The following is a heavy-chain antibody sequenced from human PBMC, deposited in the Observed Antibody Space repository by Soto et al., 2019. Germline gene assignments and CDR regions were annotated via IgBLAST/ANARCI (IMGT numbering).Heavy chain of an antibody. CDR1: GFTFTSYS. D-gene: IGHD1-26*01. Sequence: GGSLRLSCAASGFTFTSYSMNWVRQAPGKGLEWLSYISGTSSTIYYADSVRGRFTVSRDNAKNSLFLQMNSLRAEDTAVYYCTRDAAATRQSFEYWGQGALVTVSS. CDR3: TRDAAATRQSFEY. CDR2: ISGTSSTI. J-gene: IGHJ4*02. V-gene: IGHV3-48*01.